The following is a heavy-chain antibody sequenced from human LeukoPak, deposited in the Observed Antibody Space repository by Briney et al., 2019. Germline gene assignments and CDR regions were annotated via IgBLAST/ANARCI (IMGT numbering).Heavy chain of an antibody. CDR3: ARGPSGRFLEWLSSYYYYMDV. CDR2: IIPIFGTA. J-gene: IGHJ6*03. D-gene: IGHD3-3*01. CDR1: GGTFSSYA. V-gene: IGHV1-69*05. Sequence: SVRVSCKASGGTFSSYAISWVRQAPGQGLEWMGGIIPIFGTANYAQKFQGRVTITTDESTSTAYMELSSLRSEDTAVYYCARGPSGRFLEWLSSYYYYMDVWGKGTTVTVSS.